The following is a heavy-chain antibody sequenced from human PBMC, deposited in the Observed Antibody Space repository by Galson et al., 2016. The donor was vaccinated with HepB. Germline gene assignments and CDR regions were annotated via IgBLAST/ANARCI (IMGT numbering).Heavy chain of an antibody. CDR3: ARDTHDYRRSNNYWGAFDI. J-gene: IGHJ3*02. CDR2: IKRDGSQK. CDR1: GFTLSDYW. D-gene: IGHD5-12*01. V-gene: IGHV3-7*03. Sequence: SLRLSCAASGFTLSDYWMAWVRQAPGKGLEWVADIKRDGSQKQYVESVKSRFTISRDNAEASVYLQMNSLRAEDTAIYYCARDTHDYRRSNNYWGAFDIWGQGTVVTVSS.